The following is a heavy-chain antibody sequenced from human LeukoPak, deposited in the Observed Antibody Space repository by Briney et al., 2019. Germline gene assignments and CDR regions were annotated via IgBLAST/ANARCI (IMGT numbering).Heavy chain of an antibody. CDR2: IYYSGST. Sequence: SETLSLTCTVSGGSISSYYWSWIRQPPGKGLEWIGYIYYSGSTNYNPSLKSRVTISVDTSKNQFSLKLSSVTAADTAVYYCARGVLRYYDFWSGYQYYFDYWGQGTLVTVSS. J-gene: IGHJ4*02. V-gene: IGHV4-59*12. D-gene: IGHD3-3*01. CDR3: ARGVLRYYDFWSGYQYYFDY. CDR1: GGSISSYY.